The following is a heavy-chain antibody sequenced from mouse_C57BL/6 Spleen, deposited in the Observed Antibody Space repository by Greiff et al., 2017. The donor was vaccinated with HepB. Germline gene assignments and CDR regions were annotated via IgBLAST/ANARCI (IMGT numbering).Heavy chain of an antibody. CDR3: ASTSYYGSPWYFDV. CDR1: GFSLTSYG. CDR2: IWSGGST. D-gene: IGHD1-1*01. J-gene: IGHJ1*03. Sequence: QVQLKQSGPGLVQPSQSLSITCTVSGFSLTSYGVHWVRQSPGKGLEWLGVIWSGGSTDYNAAFISRLSISKDNSKIQVFFKMNSLQADDTAIYYCASTSYYGSPWYFDVWGTGTTVTVSS. V-gene: IGHV2-2*01.